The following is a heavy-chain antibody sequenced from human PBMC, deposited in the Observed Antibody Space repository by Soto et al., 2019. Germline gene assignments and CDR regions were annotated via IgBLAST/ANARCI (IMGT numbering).Heavy chain of an antibody. CDR2: INPNTGVT. J-gene: IGHJ3*01. CDR3: AKDSHYDILTGYSRNAFDV. CDR1: GYTFIAYY. Sequence: ASVKVSCKTSGYTFIAYYIHWVLQAPGQGLEWMGWINPNTGVTNYAQKFQGRVTLTGDTSIRTAYLELSALTFDDTAVYFCAKDSHYDILTGYSRNAFDVWGQGTAVTVSS. V-gene: IGHV1-2*02. D-gene: IGHD3-9*01.